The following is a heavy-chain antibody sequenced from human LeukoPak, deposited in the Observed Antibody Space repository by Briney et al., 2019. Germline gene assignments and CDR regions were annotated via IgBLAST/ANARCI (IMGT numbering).Heavy chain of an antibody. CDR3: ARALGSGYYPFDY. D-gene: IGHD3-22*01. V-gene: IGHV4-59*01. J-gene: IGHJ4*02. CDR1: GGSISSCY. CDR2: IYYTRST. Sequence: SGTLSLTCTVSGGSISSCYWSWIRHRQGKGLEWFGNIYYTRSTNYNPSLERRVTISVDTSKHQFSLKLSSVTVADTAVYYCARALGSGYYPFDYWGQGTLVTVSS.